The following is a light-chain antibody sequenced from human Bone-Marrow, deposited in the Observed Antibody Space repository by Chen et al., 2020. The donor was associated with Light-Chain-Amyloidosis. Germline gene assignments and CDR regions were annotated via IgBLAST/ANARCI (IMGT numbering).Light chain of an antibody. CDR3: QSADSSGTYEVI. Sequence: SYELTQPPSVSVYPGQTARITCSGDDLPTKYAYCYQQKPGQAPVLVIHRDTERPSGISERFAGSSSGTTATLTISGVQAEDEADYHCQSADSSGTYEVIFGGGTKLTVL. V-gene: IGLV3-25*03. J-gene: IGLJ2*01. CDR2: RDT. CDR1: DLPTKY.